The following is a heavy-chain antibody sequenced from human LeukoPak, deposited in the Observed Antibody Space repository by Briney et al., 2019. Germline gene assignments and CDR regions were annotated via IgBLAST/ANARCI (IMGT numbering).Heavy chain of an antibody. Sequence: PSQTLSLTCTVSGGSISSYYWSWIRQPAGKGLEWIGRIYTSGSTNYNPSLKSRVTMSVDTSKNQFSLKLSSVTAADTAVYYCARSTRRLGYYYYYMDVWGKGTTVTVSS. CDR1: GGSISSYY. J-gene: IGHJ6*03. CDR2: IYTSGST. D-gene: IGHD3-16*01. CDR3: ARSTRRLGYYYYYMDV. V-gene: IGHV4-4*07.